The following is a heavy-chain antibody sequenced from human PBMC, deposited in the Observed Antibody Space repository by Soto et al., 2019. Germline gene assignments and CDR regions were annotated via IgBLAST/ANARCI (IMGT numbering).Heavy chain of an antibody. CDR2: ISGSGGSP. J-gene: IGHJ5*02. V-gene: IGHV3-23*01. CDR1: GFTFSSYA. Sequence: EVQLLESGGGLVQPGGSLRLSCAASGFTFSSYAMTWVRQAPGKGLEWVSSISGSGGSPYYADSVKGRFIISRDNSKNTRYLQMNSLRVEDTAVYDCAKKAVAGTGGWFDPWGQGTLVTVSS. D-gene: IGHD6-19*01. CDR3: AKKAVAGTGGWFDP.